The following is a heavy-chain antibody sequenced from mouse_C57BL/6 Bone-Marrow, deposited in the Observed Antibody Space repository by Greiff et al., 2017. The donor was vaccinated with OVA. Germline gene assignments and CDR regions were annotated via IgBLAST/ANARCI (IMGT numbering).Heavy chain of an antibody. D-gene: IGHD2-3*01. CDR1: GFSLTSYA. CDR3: ARGTYVGYYVYAMDY. J-gene: IGHJ4*01. V-gene: IGHV2-9-1*01. CDR2: IWTGGGT. Sequence: VQLQQSGPGLVAPSQSLSITCTVSGFSLTSYAISWVRQPPGKGLEWLGVIWTGGGTNYNSALKSRLSISKDNSKSQVFLKMNSLQTDDTARYYWARGTYVGYYVYAMDYGGQGTSVTVSS.